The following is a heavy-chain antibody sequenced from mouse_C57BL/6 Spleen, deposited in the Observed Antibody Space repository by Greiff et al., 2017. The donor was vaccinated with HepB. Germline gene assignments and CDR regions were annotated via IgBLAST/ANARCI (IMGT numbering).Heavy chain of an antibody. D-gene: IGHD2-3*01. Sequence: QVQLQQPGAELVKPGASVKMSCKASGYTFTSYWITWVKQRPGQGLEWIGDIYPGSGSTNYNEKFKSKATLTVDKSSSTTYMQLSSLTSEDSAVYDCGRWNDSGYYVDYWGQGTLVTVSA. CDR2: IYPGSGST. CDR1: GYTFTSYW. CDR3: GRWNDSGYYVDY. J-gene: IGHJ3*01. V-gene: IGHV1-55*01.